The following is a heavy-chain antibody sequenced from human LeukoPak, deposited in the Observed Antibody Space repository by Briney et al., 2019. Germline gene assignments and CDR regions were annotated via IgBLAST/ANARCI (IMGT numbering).Heavy chain of an antibody. V-gene: IGHV3-23*01. CDR3: AKTLTPVVAAAYFDY. CDR2: ISDGGSIT. Sequence: GGSLRLSCAASGFTFSDYGMSWVRQAPGKGLEWVSTISDGGSITYYADSVKGRFTISRDNSRNTLFLQMSSLRAEDTAVYYCAKTLTPVVAAAYFDYWGQGTLVTVSS. D-gene: IGHD2-15*01. J-gene: IGHJ4*02. CDR1: GFTFSDYG.